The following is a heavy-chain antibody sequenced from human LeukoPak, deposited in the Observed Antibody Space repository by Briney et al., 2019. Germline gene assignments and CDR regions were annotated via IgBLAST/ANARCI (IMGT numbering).Heavy chain of an antibody. V-gene: IGHV3-33*01. D-gene: IGHD6-19*01. CDR2: IWYDGRNK. J-gene: IGHJ4*02. Sequence: GGSLRLSCAAPGFTFTSYGLHWVRKAPGKGLEWVAVIWYDGRNKYCVDSVKGRFTISRDNSKNTVYLQMNSLRAEDTAVYFCARDLSIAVFDYWGQGTLVTVSS. CDR1: GFTFTSYG. CDR3: ARDLSIAVFDY.